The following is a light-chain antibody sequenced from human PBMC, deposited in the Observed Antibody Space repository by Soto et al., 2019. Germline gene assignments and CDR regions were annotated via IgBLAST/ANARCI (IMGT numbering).Light chain of an antibody. CDR3: QQYNSRVWT. V-gene: IGKV1-5*03. CDR2: KAS. Sequence: DIQMTQSPSTLSASVGDRVTITCRASQSISSWLAWYQQKPGKAPKLLIYKASSLESGVPSRFSGSGSGTEFTLTISSLQPDDFATYYCQQYNSRVWTFGKGTKVDIK. J-gene: IGKJ1*01. CDR1: QSISSW.